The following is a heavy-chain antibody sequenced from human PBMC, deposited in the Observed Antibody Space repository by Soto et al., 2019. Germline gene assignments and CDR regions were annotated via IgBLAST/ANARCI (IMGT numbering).Heavy chain of an antibody. CDR1: GCSISSYY. V-gene: IGHV4-59*01. D-gene: IGHD5-12*01. CDR2: IYYSGST. CDR3: ASVSGYDRGNNWFDP. Sequence: PSETLSLTCTVSGCSISSYYWSWIRQPPGKGLEWIGYIYYSGSTNYNPSLKSRVTISVDTSKNQFSLKLSSVTAADTAVYYCASVSGYDRGNNWFDPWGQGTLVTVSS. J-gene: IGHJ5*02.